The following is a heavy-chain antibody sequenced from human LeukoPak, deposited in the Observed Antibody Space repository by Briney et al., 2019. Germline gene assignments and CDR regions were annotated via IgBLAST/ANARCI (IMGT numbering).Heavy chain of an antibody. CDR2: IYTSGST. V-gene: IGHV4-4*09. J-gene: IGHJ6*03. D-gene: IGHD1-26*01. CDR3: ARHKGGNCMDV. Sequence: SETLSLTCTVSGGSISSYYWSWIRQPPGKGLEWIGYIYTSGSTNYNPSLKSRVTISVDTSKNQFSLKLSSLTAADTAVYYCARHKGGNCMDVWGKGTTVTVSS. CDR1: GGSISSYY.